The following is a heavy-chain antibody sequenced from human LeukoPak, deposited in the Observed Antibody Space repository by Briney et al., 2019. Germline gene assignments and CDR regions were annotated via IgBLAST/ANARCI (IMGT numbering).Heavy chain of an antibody. D-gene: IGHD6-6*01. Sequence: PGGSLRLSCTASGFTFGDYAMNWVRQAAGKGLEWVGFIRSKAYGGTPEYAASVKGRFTISRDDSKTIAYLQMNSLKTEDTAVYYCTRSSIAAQGYDYDFDHWGQGTLVTVSS. CDR2: IRSKAYGGTP. CDR1: GFTFGDYA. CDR3: TRSSIAAQGYDYDFDH. V-gene: IGHV3-49*04. J-gene: IGHJ4*02.